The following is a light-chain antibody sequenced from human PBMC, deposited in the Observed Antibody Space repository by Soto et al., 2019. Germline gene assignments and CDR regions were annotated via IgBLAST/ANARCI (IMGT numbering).Light chain of an antibody. Sequence: DIQMTQSPSTLAASVGDRVTITCRASQSISSWLAWYQQTPGKAPKLLIYDVSSLQSGVPSRFSGSGSGTEFPLTISSLQHDDFATYYCQQYNSYSWTFGQGTKVAIK. J-gene: IGKJ1*01. V-gene: IGKV1-5*01. CDR2: DVS. CDR1: QSISSW. CDR3: QQYNSYSWT.